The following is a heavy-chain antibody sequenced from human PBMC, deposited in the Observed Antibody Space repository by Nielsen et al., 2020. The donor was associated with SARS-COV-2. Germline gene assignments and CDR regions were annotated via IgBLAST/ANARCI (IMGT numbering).Heavy chain of an antibody. CDR1: GGSISSYY. Sequence: SETLSLTCTVSGGSISSYYWSWIRQPPGKGLEWIVYIYYSVSTNYNPSLKSRVTISVDTSKNQFSLKLSSVTAADTAVYYCARGGVEYCSSTSCYWFDPWGQGTLVTVSS. J-gene: IGHJ5*02. D-gene: IGHD2-2*01. V-gene: IGHV4-59*01. CDR2: IYYSVST. CDR3: ARGGVEYCSSTSCYWFDP.